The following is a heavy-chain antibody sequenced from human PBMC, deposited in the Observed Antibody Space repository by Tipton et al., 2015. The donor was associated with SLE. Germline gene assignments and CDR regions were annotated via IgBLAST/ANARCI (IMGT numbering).Heavy chain of an antibody. CDR3: ANIRVLTRYYKPDPFNY. J-gene: IGHJ4*02. CDR1: GYTFTDYY. V-gene: IGHV1-2*06. D-gene: IGHD3-9*01. Sequence: QSGPEVKKLGASVKVSCKTSGYTFTDYYIHWVRQAPGQGLEWMGQIKPSTGVTDYAQQFLGRVTMTRDTSISTAYMELSSLRSDDTAVYYCANIRVLTRYYKPDPFNYWGQGTLVTVSS. CDR2: IKPSTGVT.